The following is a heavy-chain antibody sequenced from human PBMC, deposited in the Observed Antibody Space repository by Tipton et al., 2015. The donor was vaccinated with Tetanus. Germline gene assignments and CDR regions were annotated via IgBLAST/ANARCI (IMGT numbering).Heavy chain of an antibody. CDR1: GVSISSNSYY. CDR3: ARVEEGYCSGGTCYFAD. D-gene: IGHD2-15*01. J-gene: IGHJ4*02. Sequence: TLSLTCTVSGVSISSNSYYWGWIRQPPGKGLEWIGTVFHSGTTYYNPSLKSRVTISVDTSKNQFSLKLTSVTAADTAVYYCARVEEGYCSGGTCYFADWGRGTLVTVSS. V-gene: IGHV4-39*07. CDR2: VFHSGTT.